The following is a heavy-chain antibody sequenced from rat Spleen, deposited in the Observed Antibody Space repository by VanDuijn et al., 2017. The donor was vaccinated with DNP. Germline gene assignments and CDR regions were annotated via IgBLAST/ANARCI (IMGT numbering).Heavy chain of an antibody. Sequence: QVQLQQSGGELAKPGSSVKISCKASGYTFTSYYISWIKQTTGQGLEFIGYINTGSGGPNYNEKFKGKATLTVDKSSTTAFMQLSSLTPDDSAVYYCARHSSYRPFVNWGQGTLVTVSS. CDR3: ARHSSYRPFVN. J-gene: IGHJ3*01. V-gene: IGHV1-43*01. CDR1: GYTFTSYY. D-gene: IGHD1-2*01. CDR2: INTGSGGP.